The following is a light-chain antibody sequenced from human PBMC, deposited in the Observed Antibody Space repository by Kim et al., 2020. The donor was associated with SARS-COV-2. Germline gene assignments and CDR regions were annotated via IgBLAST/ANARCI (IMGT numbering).Light chain of an antibody. Sequence: QSVLTQPRSVSGSPGQSVTISCTGTSSDVGRYDYVSWYQQHTGKAPKLMIYDVTKRPSGVPDRFSGSKSGNTASLTISGLQAQDEANYYCCSYAGSYTLVFGGGTQLTVL. CDR3: CSYAGSYTLV. CDR2: DVT. V-gene: IGLV2-11*01. CDR1: SSDVGRYDY. J-gene: IGLJ2*01.